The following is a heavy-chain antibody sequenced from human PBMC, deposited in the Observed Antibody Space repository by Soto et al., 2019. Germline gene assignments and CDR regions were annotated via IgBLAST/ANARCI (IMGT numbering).Heavy chain of an antibody. D-gene: IGHD3-10*01. CDR1: GGSFSGYY. Sequence: PSETLSLTCAVYGGSFSGYYWSWIRQPPGKGLEWIGEINHSGSTNYNPSLKSRVTISVDTSKNQFSLKLSSVTAADTAVYYCARGCPQVVVRGILYYYGMDVWGQGTTVTVSS. CDR3: ARGCPQVVVRGILYYYGMDV. CDR2: INHSGST. J-gene: IGHJ6*02. V-gene: IGHV4-34*01.